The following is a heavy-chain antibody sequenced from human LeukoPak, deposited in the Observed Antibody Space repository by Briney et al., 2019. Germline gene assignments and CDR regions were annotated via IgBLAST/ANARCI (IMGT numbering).Heavy chain of an antibody. V-gene: IGHV3-30*18. CDR1: GFNLSFYG. J-gene: IGHJ4*02. CDR2: ISYDGSNE. Sequence: PGGSLRLSCAASGFNLSFYGMHWVRQAPGKGLDWVALISYDGSNEYYADSVKGRFTISRDKSKNTLYLQMNSLRAEDTAVYYCAKDFFRRLGSRDGHNQIGLFDYWGQGTLVTVSS. D-gene: IGHD5-24*01. CDR3: AKDFFRRLGSRDGHNQIGLFDY.